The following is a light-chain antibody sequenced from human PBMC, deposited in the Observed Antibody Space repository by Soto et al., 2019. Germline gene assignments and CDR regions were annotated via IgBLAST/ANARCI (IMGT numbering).Light chain of an antibody. J-gene: IGLJ1*01. V-gene: IGLV2-14*01. CDR2: DVS. CDR1: SSDVGGYNN. CDR3: SSYTSSSTLYV. Sequence: QSALTQPASVSGSPGQSITISCTGTSSDVGGYNNVSWYQQHPGKAPKLMIYDVSNRPSGVSNRFSGSKSGNTASLTISGLQAEDEADYYCSSYTSSSTLYVFGTGTKLTVL.